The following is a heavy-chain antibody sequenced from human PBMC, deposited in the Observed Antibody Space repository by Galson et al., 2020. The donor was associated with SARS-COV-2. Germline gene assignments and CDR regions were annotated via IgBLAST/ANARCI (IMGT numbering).Heavy chain of an antibody. J-gene: IGHJ4*02. D-gene: IGHD3-3*01. CDR3: ASGWYRFWSPGQRYFDY. CDR1: GFTFSSYG. CDR2: ISYDGSNK. Sequence: GESLQISCAASGFTFSSYGMHWVRQAPGKGLEWVAVISYDGSNKYYAASVKARFTISRDNSKNTLYLQMNSLRAEDTAVYYCASGWYRFWSPGQRYFDYWGQGTLVTGSS. V-gene: IGHV3-30*03.